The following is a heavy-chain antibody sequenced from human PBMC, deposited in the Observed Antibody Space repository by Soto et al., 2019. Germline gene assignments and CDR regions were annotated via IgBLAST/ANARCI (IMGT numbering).Heavy chain of an antibody. CDR1: GFSISSSDL. CDR3: ARAMVRGVIWGYYYYGMDV. J-gene: IGHJ6*02. CDR2: IYHSGST. Sequence: LETLSLTYAVSGFSISSSDLWSWVRPPPGKGLEWIGEIYHSGSTNYNPSLKSRVTISVDKSKNQFSLKLSSVTAADTAVYYCARAMVRGVIWGYYYYGMDVWGQGTTVNVSS. D-gene: IGHD3-10*01. V-gene: IGHV4-4*02.